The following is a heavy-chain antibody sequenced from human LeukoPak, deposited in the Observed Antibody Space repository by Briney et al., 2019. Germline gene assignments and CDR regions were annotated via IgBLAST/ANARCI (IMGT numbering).Heavy chain of an antibody. CDR1: GFTFSSNY. CDR2: IYSGGST. CDR3: ASRTTGTTAGAFDI. J-gene: IGHJ3*02. V-gene: IGHV3-53*04. Sequence: GGSLRLSCAASGFTFSSNYMSWVRQAPGKGLEWVSVIYSGGSTYYADSVKGRFTISRHNSKNTLYLQMNSLRAEDTAVYYCASRTTGTTAGAFDIWGQGTMVTVSS. D-gene: IGHD1-1*01.